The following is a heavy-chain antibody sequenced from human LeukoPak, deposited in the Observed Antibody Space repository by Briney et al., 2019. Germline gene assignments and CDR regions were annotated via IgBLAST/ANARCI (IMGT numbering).Heavy chain of an antibody. J-gene: IGHJ4*02. CDR2: INTNTGNP. V-gene: IGHV7-4-1*02. CDR3: ARDTPGLRY. Sequence: ASVKVSCKASGYTFTSYAINWVRQAPGQGPEWMGWINTNTGNPTYAQGFTGRFVFSLDTSVSTAYLQISSLKAEDTAVFYCARDTPGLRYWGQGTLVTVSS. CDR1: GYTFTSYA. D-gene: IGHD7-27*01.